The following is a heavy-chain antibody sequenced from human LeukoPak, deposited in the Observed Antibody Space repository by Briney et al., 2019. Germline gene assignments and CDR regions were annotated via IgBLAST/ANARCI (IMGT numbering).Heavy chain of an antibody. CDR2: VSDDGTDN. J-gene: IGHJ4*02. Sequence: GGSLRLSCAASGFTFTSFGMHWVRQAPGKGPEWVAVVSDDGTDNSYADSVKGRFTISRDNSKNTVYLQLNSLRAEDTAIYYCATQRRMTAVAEFDYWGQGALVTVSS. CDR3: ATQRRMTAVAEFDY. V-gene: IGHV3-30*03. D-gene: IGHD4-23*01. CDR1: GFTFTSFG.